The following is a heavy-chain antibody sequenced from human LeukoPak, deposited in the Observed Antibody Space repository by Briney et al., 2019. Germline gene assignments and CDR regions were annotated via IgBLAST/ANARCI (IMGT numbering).Heavy chain of an antibody. CDR3: ARVSCGYNCHYAMDV. V-gene: IGHV1-18*01. D-gene: IGHD5-18*01. CDR2: VSAHSGNT. Sequence: ASVRVSCKASGYTFASYGISWLRQAPGQGLEWVGWVSAHSGNTKYAERVQGRASMTADTSTSTAYMELRSLRSDDTALYYCARVSCGYNCHYAMDVWGQGTTVTVSS. CDR1: GYTFASYG. J-gene: IGHJ6*02.